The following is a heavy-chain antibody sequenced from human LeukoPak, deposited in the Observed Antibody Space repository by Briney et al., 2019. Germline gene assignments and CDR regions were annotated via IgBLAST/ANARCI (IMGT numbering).Heavy chain of an antibody. D-gene: IGHD3-22*01. CDR3: ARNYYDSSGYYYRDWFDP. CDR2: TYYSGST. V-gene: IGHV4-59*08. J-gene: IGHJ5*02. CDR1: GGSISSYY. Sequence: SETLSLTCTVSGGSISSYYWSWIRQPPGKGLEWIGYTYYSGSTNYNPSLKSRVTISVDTSKNQFSLKLSSVTAADTAVYYCARNYYDSSGYYYRDWFDPWGQGTLVTVSS.